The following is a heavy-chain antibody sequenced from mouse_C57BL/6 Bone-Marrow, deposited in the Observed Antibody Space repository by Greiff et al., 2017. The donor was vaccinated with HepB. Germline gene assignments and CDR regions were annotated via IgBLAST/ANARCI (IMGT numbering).Heavy chain of an antibody. CDR1: GYSITSGYY. V-gene: IGHV3-6*01. CDR2: ISYDGSN. D-gene: IGHD1-1*01. CDR3: ARDDYGSSPLDY. J-gene: IGHJ2*01. Sequence: EVKLMESGPGLVKPSQSLSLTCSVTGYSITSGYYWNWIRQFPGNKLEWMGYISYDGSNNYNPSLKNRISITRDTSKNQFFLKLNSVTTEDTATYYCARDDYGSSPLDYWGQGTTLTVSS.